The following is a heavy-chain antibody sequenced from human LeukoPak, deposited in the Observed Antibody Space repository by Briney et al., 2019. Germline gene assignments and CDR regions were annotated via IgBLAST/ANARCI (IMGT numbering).Heavy chain of an antibody. V-gene: IGHV3-7*01. CDR3: AREEYSGSYYGFDY. D-gene: IGHD1-26*01. CDR1: GFTFSSYW. CDR2: IKQDGSEK. Sequence: PGGSLRLSCAASGFTFSSYWMSWVRQAPGKGLEWVANIKQDGSEKYYVDSVKGRFTISRDNAKNSLYLQMNSLRAEDTAVYYCAREEYSGSYYGFDYWGQGTLVTVSS. J-gene: IGHJ4*02.